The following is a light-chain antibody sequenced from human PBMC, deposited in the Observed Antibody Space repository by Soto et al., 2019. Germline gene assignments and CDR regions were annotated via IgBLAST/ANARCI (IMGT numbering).Light chain of an antibody. J-gene: IGKJ2*01. V-gene: IGKV1-39*01. Sequence: DIQLTQSPSSLSASVVDTISITCRSFQTISKSLNWYQQRPGKAPKLLIFGSSTLHNGVPPRFSGLGSGTHFTLAIINLQPEDAAAYYCQQSYSVPYTFGQGTKVDIK. CDR3: QQSYSVPYT. CDR2: GSS. CDR1: QTISKS.